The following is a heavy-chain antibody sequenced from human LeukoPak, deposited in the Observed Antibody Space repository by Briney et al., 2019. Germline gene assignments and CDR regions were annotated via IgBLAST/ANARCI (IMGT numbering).Heavy chain of an antibody. CDR1: GGSFSGYY. Sequence: SETLSLTCAVYGGSFSGYYWSWIRQPPGKGLEWIGEINHSGSTNYNPSLKSRVTISVDTSKNQFSLKLSSVTAADTAVYYCARGRWYYGSGSYSTTKYYYYGMDVWGQGTTVTVS. V-gene: IGHV4-34*01. CDR3: ARGRWYYGSGSYSTTKYYYYGMDV. D-gene: IGHD3-10*01. CDR2: INHSGST. J-gene: IGHJ6*02.